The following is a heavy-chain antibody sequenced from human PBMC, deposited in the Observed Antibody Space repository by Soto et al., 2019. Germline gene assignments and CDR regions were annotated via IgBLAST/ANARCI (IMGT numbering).Heavy chain of an antibody. CDR2: VHRRGSL. J-gene: IGHJ5*02. CDR1: GGAFSGFD. Sequence: PSETLSLTCAVSGGAFSGFDWSWIHQSPGKGLEWIGEVHRRGSLNYNPSLKSRVTISQDMSKKQLSLRLTSVTAADTAVYYCARVVLVRWFDPWGQGTLVTVSS. CDR3: ARVVLVRWFDP. D-gene: IGHD2-8*02. V-gene: IGHV4-34*01.